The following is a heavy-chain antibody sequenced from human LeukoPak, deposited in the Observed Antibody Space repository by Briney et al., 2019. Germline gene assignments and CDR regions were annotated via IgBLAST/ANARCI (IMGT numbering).Heavy chain of an antibody. CDR2: ISSSGSTI. Sequence: GGSLRLSCAASGFTFSNYEMNWVRQAPGKGLEWVSYISSSGSTIYYADSVKGRFTISRDNAKNSLYLQMNSLRAEDTAVYYCASWCYGSGSCDGMDVWGQGTTVTVSS. J-gene: IGHJ6*02. D-gene: IGHD3-10*01. V-gene: IGHV3-48*03. CDR3: ASWCYGSGSCDGMDV. CDR1: GFTFSNYE.